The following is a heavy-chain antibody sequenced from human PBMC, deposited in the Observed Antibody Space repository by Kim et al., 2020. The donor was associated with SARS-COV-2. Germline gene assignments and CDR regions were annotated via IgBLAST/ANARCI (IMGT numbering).Heavy chain of an antibody. Sequence: GGSLRLSCAASGFSFSSYSFSWVRQAPGKGLEWVSCISETSSYRYYGDSVKGRFTISRDNAKNLLYLQMDSLRAEDTALYFCARSPRGYSSGWGTLWGQGTLVTVSS. J-gene: IGHJ4*02. CDR3: ARSPRGYSSGWGTL. CDR2: ISETSSYR. V-gene: IGHV3-21*06. CDR1: GFSFSSYS. D-gene: IGHD6-19*01.